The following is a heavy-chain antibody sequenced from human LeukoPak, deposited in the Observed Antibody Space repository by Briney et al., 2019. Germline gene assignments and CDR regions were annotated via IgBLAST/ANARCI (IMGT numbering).Heavy chain of an antibody. CDR1: GYTFTGYY. CDR3: QIMGYLEWKAIDY. J-gene: IGHJ4*02. D-gene: IGHD2-8*01. Sequence: ASVKVSCKASGYTFTGYYMHWVRQAPGQGLEWMGWINPNSGGTNYAQKFQGRVTMTRDTSISTAYMELSRLRSDDTAVYYCQIMGYLEWKAIDYWGQGAQVTVSS. V-gene: IGHV1-2*02. CDR2: INPNSGGT.